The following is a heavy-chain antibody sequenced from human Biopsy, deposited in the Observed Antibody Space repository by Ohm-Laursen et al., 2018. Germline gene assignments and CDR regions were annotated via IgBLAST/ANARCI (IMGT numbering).Heavy chain of an antibody. CDR1: GGTFSNYA. D-gene: IGHD3-3*01. J-gene: IGHJ4*02. Sequence: VASVKVSCKVSGGTFSNYAISWVRQAPGEGLEWMGGIIAVSGLVNYAPKFQGRVSITADKSTTTAYMELSNLKSEDTAVYYCATPFQYYDSWGGYPPFDRWGQGTLVTVSS. V-gene: IGHV1-69*10. CDR3: ATPFQYYDSWGGYPPFDR. CDR2: IIAVSGLV.